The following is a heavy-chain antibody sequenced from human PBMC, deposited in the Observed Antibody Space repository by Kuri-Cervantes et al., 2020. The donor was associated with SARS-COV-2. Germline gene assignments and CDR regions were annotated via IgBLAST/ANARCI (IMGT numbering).Heavy chain of an antibody. CDR3: ATGVRGYSYGPDY. CDR2: ISYDGSNK. V-gene: IGHV3-30-3*01. CDR1: GFTFSSYA. D-gene: IGHD5-18*01. J-gene: IGHJ4*02. Sequence: VSCAASGFTFSSYAMHWVRQAPGKGLEWVAVISYDGSNKYYADSVKGRFTISRDNSKNTLYLQMNSLRAEDTAVYYCATGVRGYSYGPDYWGQETLVTVSS.